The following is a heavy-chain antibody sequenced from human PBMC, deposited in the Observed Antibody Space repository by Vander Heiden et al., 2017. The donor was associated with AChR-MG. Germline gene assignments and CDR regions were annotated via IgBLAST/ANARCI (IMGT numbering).Heavy chain of an antibody. J-gene: IGHJ3*02. D-gene: IGHD3-22*01. CDR2: INPNSGGT. V-gene: IGHV1-2*02. Sequence: QVQLVQSGAEVKKPGASGKVSCKASGYTFTGYYMHWVRQAAGRGLEWMGWINPNSGGTNYAQKFQGRVTMTRDTSISTAYMELSRLRSDDTAVYYCARVLRDSRADAFDIWGQGTMVTVSS. CDR1: GYTFTGYY. CDR3: ARVLRDSRADAFDI.